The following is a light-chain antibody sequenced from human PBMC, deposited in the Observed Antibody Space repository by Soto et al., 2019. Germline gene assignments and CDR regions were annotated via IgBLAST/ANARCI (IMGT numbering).Light chain of an antibody. CDR2: GAS. CDR3: QQYNNWPGLT. J-gene: IGKJ1*01. CDR1: QSVSSN. V-gene: IGKV3-15*01. Sequence: EIVMTQSPATLSVSPGERATLSCRASQSVSSNLAWYQQKPGQAPRLLIYGASTRATGIPARFSGSGSGTEFTLTISSLQSEDFSVYYCQQYNNWPGLTFGQGTKLDIK.